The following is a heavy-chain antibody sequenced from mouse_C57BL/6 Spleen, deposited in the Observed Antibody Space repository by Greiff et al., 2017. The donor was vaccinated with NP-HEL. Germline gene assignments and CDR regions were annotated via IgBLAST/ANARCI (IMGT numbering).Heavy chain of an antibody. J-gene: IGHJ4*01. Sequence: QVHVKQSGAELVRPGASVTLSCKASGYTFTDYEMHWVKQTPVHGLEWIGAIDPETGGTAYNQKFKGKAIMTAAKSSSTAYMELRSLTSDDSAVYYCTSRTTIVNYYAMGYWGQGTSVTVSS. V-gene: IGHV1-15*01. CDR3: TSRTTIVNYYAMGY. CDR2: IDPETGGT. D-gene: IGHD2-5*01. CDR1: GYTFTDYE.